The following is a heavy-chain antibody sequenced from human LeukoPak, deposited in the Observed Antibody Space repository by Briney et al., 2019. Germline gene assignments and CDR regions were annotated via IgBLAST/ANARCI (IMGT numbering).Heavy chain of an antibody. V-gene: IGHV1-69*05. Sequence: SVKVSCKASGGTFSSYASSWVRQAPGQGLEWMGRIIPIFGTANYAQKFQGRVTITTDESTSTAYMELSSLRSEDTAVYYCARGRYYDSSGYLDYWGQGTLVTVSS. D-gene: IGHD3-22*01. CDR2: IIPIFGTA. J-gene: IGHJ4*02. CDR1: GGTFSSYA. CDR3: ARGRYYDSSGYLDY.